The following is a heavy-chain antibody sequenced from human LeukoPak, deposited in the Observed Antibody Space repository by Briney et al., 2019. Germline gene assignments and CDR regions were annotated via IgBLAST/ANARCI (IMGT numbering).Heavy chain of an antibody. CDR2: INPNSGGT. J-gene: IGHJ4*02. V-gene: IGHV1-2*02. CDR1: GYTFTGYY. CDR3: ARTYYYGSGEVDY. D-gene: IGHD3-10*01. Sequence: RAASVKVSCKASGYTFTGYYMHWVRQAPGQGLEWMGWINPNSGGTNYAQKFQGRVTMTRDTSISTAYMELSRLRSDDTAVYYCARTYYYGSGEVDYWGQGTLVTVSS.